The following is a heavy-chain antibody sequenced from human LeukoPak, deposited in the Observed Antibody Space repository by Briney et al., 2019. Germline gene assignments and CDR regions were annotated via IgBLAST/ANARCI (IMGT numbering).Heavy chain of an antibody. CDR3: AKEWEPEYYFDY. V-gene: IGHV3-30*18. CDR1: GFTFSSYS. D-gene: IGHD1-26*01. J-gene: IGHJ4*02. CDR2: ISYDGSNK. Sequence: GGSLRLSCAASGFTFSSYSMNWVRQAPGKGLEWVAVISYDGSNKYYADSVKGRFTISRDNSENTLYLQMNSLRAEDTAVYYCAKEWEPEYYFDYWGQGTLVTVSS.